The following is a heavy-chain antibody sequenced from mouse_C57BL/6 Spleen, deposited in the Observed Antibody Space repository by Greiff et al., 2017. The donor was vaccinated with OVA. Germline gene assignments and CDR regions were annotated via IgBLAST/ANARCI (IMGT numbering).Heavy chain of an antibody. D-gene: IGHD1-1*01. CDR1: GYTFTDPS. CDR2: LNPNNGCT. V-gene: IGHV1-26*01. Sequence: EIQLQPSGPELVKPGASVKISCKASGYTFTDPSMNWVKQSHGKCPDLIGDLNPNNGCTTYNQKFKGKATLTVDKSSSTAYMALRSLTYEDSAVYYCHYYGSSLFANWGEESLNTVSA. CDR3: HYYGSSLFAN. J-gene: IGHJ3*01.